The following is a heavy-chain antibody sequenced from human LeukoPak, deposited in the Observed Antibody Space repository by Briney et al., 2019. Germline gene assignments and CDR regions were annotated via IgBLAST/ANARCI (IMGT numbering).Heavy chain of an antibody. CDR1: SYSISSDYY. CDR3: ARHSQWGLVPWTFDI. CDR2: IFHSGST. J-gene: IGHJ3*02. D-gene: IGHD2-21*01. V-gene: IGHV4-38-2*01. Sequence: PSETLSLTCAVSSYSISSDYYWGWIRQPPGKGPEWIGTIFHSGSTYYNPSLVSRVSMSVDTSKNQFSLKLYSATAADTAVYSCARHSQWGLVPWTFDIWGRGTMVTVSS.